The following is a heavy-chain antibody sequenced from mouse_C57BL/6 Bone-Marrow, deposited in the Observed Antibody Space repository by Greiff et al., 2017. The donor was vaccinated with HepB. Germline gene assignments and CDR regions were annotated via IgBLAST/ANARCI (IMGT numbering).Heavy chain of an antibody. CDR2: ICSKSSNYAT. CDR3: VRLLRDYAMDY. J-gene: IGHJ4*01. D-gene: IGHD2-3*01. Sequence: EVQRVESGGGLVQPKGSLKISCAASGFTFNTYAMHWVRQNPGKGLEWVARICSKSSNYATYYADTVKDRFTISKEDTQSMLYLQMHNLKTDDIAMYYCVRLLRDYAMDYWGQGTSVTVSS. CDR1: GFTFNTYA. V-gene: IGHV10-3*01.